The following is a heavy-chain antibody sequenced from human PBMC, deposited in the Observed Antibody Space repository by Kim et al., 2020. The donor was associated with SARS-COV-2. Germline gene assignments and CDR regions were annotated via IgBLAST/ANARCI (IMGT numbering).Heavy chain of an antibody. J-gene: IGHJ4*02. CDR3: ARDPQQNYYGSGDFDY. V-gene: IGHV1-3*01. D-gene: IGHD3-10*01. Sequence: KFQGRVTITRDTSASTAYMELGSLRSEDTAVYYCARDPQQNYYGSGDFDYWGQGTLVTVSS.